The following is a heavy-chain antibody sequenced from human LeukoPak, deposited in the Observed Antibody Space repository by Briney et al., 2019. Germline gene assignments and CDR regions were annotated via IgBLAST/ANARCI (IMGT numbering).Heavy chain of an antibody. V-gene: IGHV3-33*01. Sequence: GGSLRLSCAASGFTFSGYGMHWVRQAPGKGLEWVAVIWYDGSNKYYADSVKGRFTISRDNSKNTLYLQMNSLRAEDTAVYYCARDDYSNYYFDYWGQGTLVTVSS. D-gene: IGHD4-11*01. CDR3: ARDDYSNYYFDY. CDR1: GFTFSGYG. CDR2: IWYDGSNK. J-gene: IGHJ4*02.